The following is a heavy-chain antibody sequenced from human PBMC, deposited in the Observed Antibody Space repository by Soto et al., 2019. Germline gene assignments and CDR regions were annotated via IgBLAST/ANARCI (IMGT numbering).Heavy chain of an antibody. CDR1: GGSISSYY. J-gene: IGHJ6*02. D-gene: IGHD6-13*01. CDR2: IYYSGST. V-gene: IGHV4-59*01. Sequence: PSETLSLTCTVSGGSISSYYWSWIRQPPGKGLEWIGHIYYSGSTNYNPSLKNRVTISVDTSKNLFSLKLSSVAAAVTAVYYCARDLEGGHSSGWYGAGHLDYGMDVWGQGTTVTVSS. CDR3: ARDLEGGHSSGWYGAGHLDYGMDV.